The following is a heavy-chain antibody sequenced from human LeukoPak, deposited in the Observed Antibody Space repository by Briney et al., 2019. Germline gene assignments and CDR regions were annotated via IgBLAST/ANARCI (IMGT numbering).Heavy chain of an antibody. V-gene: IGHV3-48*03. Sequence: PGGSLRLSCAASGFTFSSYEMNWVRQAPGKGLEWVSYISSSGSTIYYADSVKGRFTISRDNAKNSLYLQMNSLRAEDTAVYYCARECSSSCHSGGYALDIWGQGTMVTVSS. D-gene: IGHD6-13*01. CDR3: ARECSSSCHSGGYALDI. CDR1: GFTFSSYE. CDR2: ISSSGSTI. J-gene: IGHJ3*02.